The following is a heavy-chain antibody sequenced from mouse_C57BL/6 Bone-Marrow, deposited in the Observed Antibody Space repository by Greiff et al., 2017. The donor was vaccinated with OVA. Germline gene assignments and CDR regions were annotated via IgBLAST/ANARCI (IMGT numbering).Heavy chain of an antibody. CDR2: ISSGGSYT. Sequence: EVMLVESGGDLVKPGGSLKLSCAASGFTFSSYGMSWVRQTPDKRLEWVATISSGGSYTYYPDSVKGRFTISRDNAKNTLYLQMSSLKSEDTAMYYCARQVFYAMDYWGQGTSVTGSS. V-gene: IGHV5-6*01. CDR1: GFTFSSYG. J-gene: IGHJ4*01. CDR3: ARQVFYAMDY.